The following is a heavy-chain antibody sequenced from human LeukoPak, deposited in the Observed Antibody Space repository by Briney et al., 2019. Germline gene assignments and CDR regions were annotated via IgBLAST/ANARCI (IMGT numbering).Heavy chain of an antibody. CDR3: ARCLPGSPVLRYFDWSTLLRYDDAFDI. CDR2: MNPNSGNT. D-gene: IGHD3-9*01. V-gene: IGHV1-8*01. J-gene: IGHJ3*02. CDR1: GYTFTSYD. Sequence: GASVKVSCKASGYTFTSYDINWVRQATGQGLEWMGWMNPNSGNTGYAQKFQGRVTMTRNTSISTAYMELSSLRSEDTAVYYCARCLPGSPVLRYFDWSTLLRYDDAFDIWGQGTMVTVSS.